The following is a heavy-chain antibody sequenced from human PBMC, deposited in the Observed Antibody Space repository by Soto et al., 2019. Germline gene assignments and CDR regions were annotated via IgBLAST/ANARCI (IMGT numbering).Heavy chain of an antibody. V-gene: IGHV3-21*01. CDR1: GFTFSSYS. CDR3: ARFLMTTVTNWFDP. Sequence: GGSLRLSFAASGFTFSSYSINWGRQVPGKGLEWVSSISSSSYIYYADSVKGRFTISRDNAKNSLYLQMNSLRAEDTAVYYCARFLMTTVTNWFDPWGQGTLVTVS. CDR2: ISSSSYI. J-gene: IGHJ5*02. D-gene: IGHD4-4*01.